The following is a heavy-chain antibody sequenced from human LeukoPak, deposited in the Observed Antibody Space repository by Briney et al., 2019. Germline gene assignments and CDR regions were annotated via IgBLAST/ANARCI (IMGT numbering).Heavy chain of an antibody. CDR2: INPNSGGT. Sequence: ASVTVSCKASGYTFTAYYMHWVRQAPGQGLEWMGWINPNSGGTNYAQRFQGRVTMTRDTSISTAYMELSRLRSDDTALYYCARDPPPNWGDGYWGQGTLVTVSS. CDR3: ARDPPPNWGDGY. CDR1: GYTFTAYY. V-gene: IGHV1-2*02. J-gene: IGHJ4*02. D-gene: IGHD7-27*01.